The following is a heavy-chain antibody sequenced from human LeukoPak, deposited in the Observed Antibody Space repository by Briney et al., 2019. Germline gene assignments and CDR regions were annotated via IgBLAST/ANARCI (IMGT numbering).Heavy chain of an antibody. D-gene: IGHD6-13*01. CDR1: GGSISSSSYY. V-gene: IGHV4-39*01. CDR3: ARQGSSSWYPWYYFDY. CDR2: IYYSGST. J-gene: IGHJ4*02. Sequence: PSETLSLTCTVSGGSISSSSYYWGWIRQPPGKGLEWIANIYYSGSTYYNPSLKSRVTISVDTSKNQFSLKLSSVTAADTAVYYCARQGSSSWYPWYYFDYWGQGTLVTVSS.